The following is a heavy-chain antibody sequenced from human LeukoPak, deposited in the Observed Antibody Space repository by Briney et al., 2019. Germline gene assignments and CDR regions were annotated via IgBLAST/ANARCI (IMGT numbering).Heavy chain of an antibody. CDR3: ARGDSSSKIDY. D-gene: IGHD6-6*01. CDR2: IWEDGSQK. V-gene: IGHV3-7*01. Sequence: GGSLRLSCAASGFTLNNYWMNWVRQAPGKGLEWVANIWEDGSQKYYVDSVKGRFTISRDNAKNSLYLQMNSLRAEDTAVYYCARGDSSSKIDYWGQGTLVTVFS. J-gene: IGHJ4*02. CDR1: GFTLNNYW.